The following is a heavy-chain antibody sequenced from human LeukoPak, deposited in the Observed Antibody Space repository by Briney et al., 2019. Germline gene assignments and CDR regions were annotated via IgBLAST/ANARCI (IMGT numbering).Heavy chain of an antibody. CDR1: GFTFSGYA. Sequence: PGGSLRLSCAASGFTFSGYAMSWVRQAPGKGLEWVSTISSGGGNTHYADSVKGRFTISRDNSKNTLYPQMNSLRAEDTAVYYCAKHFTKFDYWGQGTLVTVSS. CDR2: ISSGGGNT. CDR3: AKHFTKFDY. D-gene: IGHD2-8*01. J-gene: IGHJ4*02. V-gene: IGHV3-23*01.